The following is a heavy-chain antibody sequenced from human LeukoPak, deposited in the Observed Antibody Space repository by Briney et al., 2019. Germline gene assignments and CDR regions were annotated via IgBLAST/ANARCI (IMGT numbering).Heavy chain of an antibody. CDR3: ARHSPVYYDFDY. D-gene: IGHD3-10*01. CDR2: IHYSGST. Sequence: KPAETLSLTCTVSGGSISSYYWSWIRQPPGKGLEWIAYIHYSGSTKYNPSLKSRVTISVDTSKNQFSLKVNSVTAADTAVYYCARHSPVYYDFDYWGHGTLVAVSS. V-gene: IGHV4-59*08. CDR1: GGSISSYY. J-gene: IGHJ4*01.